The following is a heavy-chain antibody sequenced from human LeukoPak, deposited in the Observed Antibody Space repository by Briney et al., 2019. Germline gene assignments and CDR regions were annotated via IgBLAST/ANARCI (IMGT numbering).Heavy chain of an antibody. CDR1: GYTFTGYY. V-gene: IGHV1-2*06. Sequence: ASVKVSCKASGYTFTGYYMHWVRQAPGQGLEWMGRINPNSGGTNYAQKFQGRVTMTRDTSISTAYMELSRLRSDGTAVYYCAREYSSSWYGCFDYWGQGTLVTVSS. CDR2: INPNSGGT. CDR3: AREYSSSWYGCFDY. J-gene: IGHJ4*02. D-gene: IGHD6-13*01.